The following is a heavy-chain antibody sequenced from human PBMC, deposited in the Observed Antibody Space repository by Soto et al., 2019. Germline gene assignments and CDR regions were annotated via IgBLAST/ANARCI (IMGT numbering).Heavy chain of an antibody. CDR1: GFTFSDYS. CDR3: ARARGPYCDYEFDC. V-gene: IGHV3-74*01. D-gene: IGHD4-17*01. CDR2: SKSDGSST. Sequence: PGGSLRLSCAASGFTFSDYSMHWGRHAPGPGLVWVSRSKSDGSSTSYADSVKGRFTSSRGNAKNTVDLQMNRLRVEDTAVYYCARARGPYCDYEFDCRGQGALVTLSS. J-gene: IGHJ4*02.